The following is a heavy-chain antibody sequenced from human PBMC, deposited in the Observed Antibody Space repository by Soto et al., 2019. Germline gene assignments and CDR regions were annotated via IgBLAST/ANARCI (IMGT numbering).Heavy chain of an antibody. CDR3: ARDDIPGRAVAIYGMDV. V-gene: IGHV3-33*01. D-gene: IGHD6-19*01. Sequence: GGSLRLSCAASGFTFSNYGMHWVHQAPGKGLEWVAVIWYDGSNEYYADSVKGRFTISRDNSKNTLYLQMNSLRAEDTAVYYCARDDIPGRAVAIYGMDVWGQGTTVTVSS. CDR1: GFTFSNYG. J-gene: IGHJ6*02. CDR2: IWYDGSNE.